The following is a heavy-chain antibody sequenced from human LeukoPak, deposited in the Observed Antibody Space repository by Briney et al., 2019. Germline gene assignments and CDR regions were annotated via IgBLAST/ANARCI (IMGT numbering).Heavy chain of an antibody. CDR1: GYTFTSYG. D-gene: IGHD3-9*01. J-gene: IGHJ4*02. Sequence: ASVKDSCKASGYTFTSYGISWVRQAPGQGLEWMGWIITYNADTDYAQKFQGRVTVTTETSTSTAYMELRSMRSDDTAVYYCARDPGQYYDILTGYYTPYYFDYWGQGTLVTVSS. CDR2: IITYNADT. CDR3: ARDPGQYYDILTGYYTPYYFDY. V-gene: IGHV1-18*01.